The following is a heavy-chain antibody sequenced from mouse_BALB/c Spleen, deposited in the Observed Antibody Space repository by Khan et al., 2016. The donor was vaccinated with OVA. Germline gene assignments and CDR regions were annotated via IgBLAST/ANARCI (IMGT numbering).Heavy chain of an antibody. CDR3: ARSYDYDVGGFAY. CDR2: IWTGGIT. CDR1: GFSLSNYG. D-gene: IGHD2-4*01. Sequence: QVQLKESGPGLVAPSQSLSITCTVSGFSLSNYGIHWVRQPPGKGLEWLGVIWTGGITNYNSALMSRLIISKDNSKSQVFLKMKRLKTDDAAIYDCARSYDYDVGGFAYWGQGTLVTVSA. J-gene: IGHJ3*01. V-gene: IGHV2-9*02.